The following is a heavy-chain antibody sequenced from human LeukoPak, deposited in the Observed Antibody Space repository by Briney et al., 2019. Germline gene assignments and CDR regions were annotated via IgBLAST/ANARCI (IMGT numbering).Heavy chain of an antibody. D-gene: IGHD1-26*01. CDR3: ARLLSSGSHIDY. Sequence: WIGSIYYSGSTYYNPSLKSRVTISVDMSKNQFSLKLSSVTAADTAVYYCARLLSSGSHIDYWGQGTLVTVSS. CDR2: IYYSGST. V-gene: IGHV4-39*01. J-gene: IGHJ4*02.